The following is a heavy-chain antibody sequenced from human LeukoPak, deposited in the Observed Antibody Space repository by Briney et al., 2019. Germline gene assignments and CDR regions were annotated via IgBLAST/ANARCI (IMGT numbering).Heavy chain of an antibody. CDR1: GYTFTSYG. V-gene: IGHV1-2*02. CDR3: ARGYMANWNDVALDY. Sequence: ASVKVSCKASGYTFTSYGISWVRQAPGQGLEWMGWINPTSGGTNSAQKFQGRVTMTRDTSINTAYLDLSGLTSDDTAVYYCARGYMANWNDVALDYWGQGTLVTVSS. D-gene: IGHD1-1*01. J-gene: IGHJ4*02. CDR2: INPTSGGT.